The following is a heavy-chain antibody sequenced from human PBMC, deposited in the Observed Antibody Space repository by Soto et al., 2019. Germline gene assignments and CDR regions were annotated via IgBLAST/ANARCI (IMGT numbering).Heavy chain of an antibody. CDR3: ARVSGSYYYCMDV. D-gene: IGHD1-26*01. Sequence: QVQLQESGPGLVKPSGTLSLTCAVSGGSISSSNWWSWVRQPPGKGLEWIGEIYHSASTNYNPSRNSRVTLPVAKSKNQFSLTRRSVTAADTAVYYCARVSGSYYYCMDVWGQGTTVTVSS. J-gene: IGHJ6*02. CDR2: IYHSAST. V-gene: IGHV4-4*02. CDR1: GGSISSSNW.